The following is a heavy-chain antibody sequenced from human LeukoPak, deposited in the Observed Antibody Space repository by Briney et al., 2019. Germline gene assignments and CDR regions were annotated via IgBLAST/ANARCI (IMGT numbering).Heavy chain of an antibody. V-gene: IGHV4-4*07. Sequence: SETLSLTCTVSGDSIRSYFWSWIRQPAGKGLEWVGRIYISGSTDYNPSLKSRVTLSVDTSKNQFSLKLWSVTAADTAVYYCARESKSYDGSGFHHDSWGQGTLVTVSS. D-gene: IGHD3-22*01. CDR1: GDSIRSYF. CDR3: ARESKSYDGSGFHHDS. J-gene: IGHJ5*02. CDR2: IYISGST.